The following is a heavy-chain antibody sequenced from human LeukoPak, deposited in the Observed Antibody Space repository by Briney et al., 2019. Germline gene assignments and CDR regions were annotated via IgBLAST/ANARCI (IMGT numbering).Heavy chain of an antibody. CDR2: IKQDGSEE. V-gene: IGHV3-7*02. Sequence: GGSLRLSCEASGFSFSSFWMSWVRQAPGKGLEWVANIKQDGSEENYVDSVKGRFTISRANAKKSLYLQMNSLRVEDTAVYYCARFISLGAWGQGTLVTVSS. CDR1: GFSFSSFW. D-gene: IGHD3-10*01. CDR3: ARFISLGA. J-gene: IGHJ5*02.